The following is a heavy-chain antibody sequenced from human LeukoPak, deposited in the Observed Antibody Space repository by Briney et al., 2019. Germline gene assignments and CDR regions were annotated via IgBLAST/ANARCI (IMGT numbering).Heavy chain of an antibody. CDR2: ISAYNGNT. CDR3: AILVYPSYYFDY. V-gene: IGHV1-18*01. CDR1: GYTFTSDG. D-gene: IGHD2-8*02. Sequence: PWASVKVSCKASGYTFTSDGISWVRQAPGQGLEWMGWISAYNGNTNYAQKLQGRVTMTTDTSTSTAYMELRSLRSDDTAVYYCAILVYPSYYFDYWGQGTLVTVSS. J-gene: IGHJ4*02.